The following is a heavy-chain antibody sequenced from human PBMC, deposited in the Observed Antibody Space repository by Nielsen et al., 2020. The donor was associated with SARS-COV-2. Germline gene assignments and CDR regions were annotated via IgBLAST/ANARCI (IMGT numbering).Heavy chain of an antibody. Sequence: GESLKISCAASGFTFSSYGMHWVRQAPGKGLEWVAVIWYDGSNKYYADSVKGRFTISRDNSKNTLYLQMNSLRAEDTAVYYCAREKVGATRVFDYWGQGTLVTVSS. CDR3: AREKVGATRVFDY. CDR2: IWYDGSNK. CDR1: GFTFSSYG. V-gene: IGHV3-33*08. D-gene: IGHD1-26*01. J-gene: IGHJ4*02.